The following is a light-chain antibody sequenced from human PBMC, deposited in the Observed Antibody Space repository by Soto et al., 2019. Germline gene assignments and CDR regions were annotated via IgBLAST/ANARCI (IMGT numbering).Light chain of an antibody. J-gene: IGLJ2*01. V-gene: IGLV1-40*01. CDR3: QSYDSSLSGLL. CDR1: SSNIGACYD. Sequence: QSVLTQPPSVSGAPGQRVTISCTGSSSNIGACYDVHWYQQLPGTAPKLLIYGNSNRPSGVPDRFSGSKSGTSASLAITGLQAEDEADYYCQSYDSSLSGLLFGGGTKVTVL. CDR2: GNS.